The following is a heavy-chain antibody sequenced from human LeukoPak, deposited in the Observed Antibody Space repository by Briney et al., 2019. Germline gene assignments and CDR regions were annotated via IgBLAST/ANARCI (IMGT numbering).Heavy chain of an antibody. CDR2: ISYDGSNK. D-gene: IGHD3-22*01. V-gene: IGHV3-30-3*01. CDR1: GFTFSSYA. J-gene: IGHJ4*02. CDR3: AKGRYYDSSGYPIDY. Sequence: PGGSLRLSCAASGFTFSSYAMHWVRQAPGKGLEWVAVISYDGSNKYYADSVKGRFTISRDNSKNTLYLQMNSLRVDDTAVYYCAKGRYYDSSGYPIDYWGQGTLVTVSS.